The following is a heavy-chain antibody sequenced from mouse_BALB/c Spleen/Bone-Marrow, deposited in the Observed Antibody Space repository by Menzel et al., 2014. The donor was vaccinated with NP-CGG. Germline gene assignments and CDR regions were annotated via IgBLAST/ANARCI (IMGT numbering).Heavy chain of an antibody. D-gene: IGHD1-1*01. CDR3: ARYYGREGLDY. Sequence: VHLVESGPELVKPGASVKISCKASGYAFSSSWMNWVKQRPGQGLEWIGRIYPGDGDTNYNGKFKGKATLTADKSSSTAYMQLSSLTSVDSAVYFCARYYGREGLDYWGQGTTLTVSS. CDR1: GYAFSSSW. CDR2: IYPGDGDT. J-gene: IGHJ2*01. V-gene: IGHV1-82*01.